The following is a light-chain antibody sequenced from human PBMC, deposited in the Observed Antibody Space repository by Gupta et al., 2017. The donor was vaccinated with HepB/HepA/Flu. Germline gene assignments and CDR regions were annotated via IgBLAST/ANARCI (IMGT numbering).Light chain of an antibody. CDR3: QQSFSVPPWT. Sequence: DIEMTQSPSSLSASVGDNVTITCRPIQSIGTFLNWYQQRPGRAPNLLISAASSLQSGVPSRFSGSGSGTEFTLTINGLRPEDVATYYCQQSFSVPPWTFGQGTKVEI. CDR2: AAS. J-gene: IGKJ1*01. V-gene: IGKV1-39*01. CDR1: QSIGTF.